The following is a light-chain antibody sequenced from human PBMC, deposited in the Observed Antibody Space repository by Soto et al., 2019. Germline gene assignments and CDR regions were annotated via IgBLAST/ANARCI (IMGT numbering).Light chain of an antibody. CDR1: NIGRKS. V-gene: IGLV3-21*01. Sequence: SYELTQPPSVSVAPGETARITCGGNNIGRKSVHWYHQKPGQAPVLVIYYDSDRPSGMPERFSGSNSGTTATLPISRVEAGVVADCYCLVWHSNSDHSVFGGVTKLTVL. CDR2: YDS. J-gene: IGLJ2*01. CDR3: LVWHSNSDHSV.